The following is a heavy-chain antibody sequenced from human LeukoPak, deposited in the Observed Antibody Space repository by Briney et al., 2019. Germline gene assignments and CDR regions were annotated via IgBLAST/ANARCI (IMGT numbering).Heavy chain of an antibody. CDR1: GVSISSYY. Sequence: SETLSLTCTVSGVSISSYYWSWLRQPPGQGLEWIAYIHSNGYTNYNPSLKSRVTISVDTSKNQFSLKVTSVTAADSAVYYCAKRQGPDSGSYDYFDPWGQGTLVSVSS. CDR2: IHSNGYT. CDR3: AKRQGPDSGSYDYFDP. D-gene: IGHD1-26*01. V-gene: IGHV4-4*09. J-gene: IGHJ5*02.